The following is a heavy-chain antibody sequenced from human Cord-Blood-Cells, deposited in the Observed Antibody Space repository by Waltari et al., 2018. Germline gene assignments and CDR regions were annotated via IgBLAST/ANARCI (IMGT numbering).Heavy chain of an antibody. CDR3: ARHAWDSSTFFDY. CDR2: INHSGST. Sequence: QVQLQQWGAGLLKPSETLSLTCAVYGGSFSGYYWSWIRQPPGKGLEWIGEINHSGSTNYNPALKCRVTISVDTSKNQFSLKLSSVTAADTAVYYCARHAWDSSTFFDYWGQGTLVTVSS. V-gene: IGHV4-34*01. D-gene: IGHD6-13*01. J-gene: IGHJ4*02. CDR1: GGSFSGYY.